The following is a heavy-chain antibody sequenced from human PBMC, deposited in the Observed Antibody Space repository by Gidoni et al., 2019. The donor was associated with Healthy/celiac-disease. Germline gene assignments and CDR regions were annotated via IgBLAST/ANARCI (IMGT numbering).Heavy chain of an antibody. CDR3: ARADTVLVTNHRGSGWDFDY. D-gene: IGHD6-19*01. Sequence: QVQLQQSGPGLVKPSQTLSLTCAISGDSVSSNSAAWNWIRQSPSRGLEWLGRTYYRSKWYNDYAVSVKSRITINPDTSKNQFSLQLNSVTPEDTAVYYCARADTVLVTNHRGSGWDFDYWGQGTLVTVSS. CDR2: TYYRSKWYN. J-gene: IGHJ4*02. V-gene: IGHV6-1*01. CDR1: GDSVSSNSAA.